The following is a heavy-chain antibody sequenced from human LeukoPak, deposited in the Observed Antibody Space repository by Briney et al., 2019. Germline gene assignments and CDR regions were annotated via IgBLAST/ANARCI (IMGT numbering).Heavy chain of an antibody. Sequence: GGSLRLSCAASGFTFSDYYMSWIHQAPGKGLEWVSYISSSGSTIYYADSVKGRFTISRDNAKNSLYLQMNSLRAEDTAVYYCAREVEDWFHPAPQRSYYGMDVWGQGTTVTVSS. V-gene: IGHV3-11*01. CDR3: AREVEDWFHPAPQRSYYGMDV. J-gene: IGHJ6*02. CDR2: ISSSGSTI. D-gene: IGHD3-9*01. CDR1: GFTFSDYY.